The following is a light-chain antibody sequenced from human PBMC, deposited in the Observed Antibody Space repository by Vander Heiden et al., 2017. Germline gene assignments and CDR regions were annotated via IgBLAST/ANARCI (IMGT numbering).Light chain of an antibody. CDR1: SLRSYY. J-gene: IGLJ2*01. CDR2: GKN. CDR3: NSRDSSGNHLVV. V-gene: IGLV3-19*01. Sequence: SSELTQNPAASVALGPTVRIPCQGGSLRSYYASWYQQKPGQAPVLVIYGKNNRPSGIPDRFSGSSSGNTASLTITGAQAEDEADYYCNSRDSSGNHLVVFGGGTKLTVL.